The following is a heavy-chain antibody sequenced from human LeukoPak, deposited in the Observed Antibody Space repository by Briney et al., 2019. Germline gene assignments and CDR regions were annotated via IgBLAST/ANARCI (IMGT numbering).Heavy chain of an antibody. CDR1: GGSISSYY. CDR3: TRHSSGWYGVNY. D-gene: IGHD6-19*01. V-gene: IGHV4-59*08. Sequence: SETLSLTCTVSGGSISSYYWSWIRQPPGKGLEWIGYIYYSGSTNYNPSLKSRVTISVDTSKNQFSLKLSSVTAADTAVYYCTRHSSGWYGVNYWGQGTLVTVSS. J-gene: IGHJ4*02. CDR2: IYYSGST.